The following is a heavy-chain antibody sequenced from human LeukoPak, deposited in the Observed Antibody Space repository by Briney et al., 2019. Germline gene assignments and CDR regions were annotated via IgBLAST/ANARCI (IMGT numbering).Heavy chain of an antibody. CDR1: GLTFSKYG. CDR2: IGVGGTT. D-gene: IGHD3-22*01. CDR3: AKAQGYYDC. J-gene: IGHJ4*02. Sequence: AGGSLRLSCAASGLTFSKYGMNWVRQAPGKGLEWVSGIGVGGTTYYADSVKGRFTISRDTSKNTLYLQMNSLRAEDTAVYYCAKAQGYYDCWGQGTLVTVSS. V-gene: IGHV3-23*01.